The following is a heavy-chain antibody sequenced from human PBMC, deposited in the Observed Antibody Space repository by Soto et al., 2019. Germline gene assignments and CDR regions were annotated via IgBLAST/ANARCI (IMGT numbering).Heavy chain of an antibody. D-gene: IGHD3-3*01. CDR3: AKDYDFGADY. Sequence: QVQLVESGGGVVQPGRSLRLSCAASGFTFSSYGMHWVRQAPGKGLEWVAVISYDGSNKYYADSVKGRFTISRDNSKNTLYLQMNSLRAEDTAVYYCAKDYDFGADYWGQGTLVTVSS. CDR1: GFTFSSYG. CDR2: ISYDGSNK. V-gene: IGHV3-30*18. J-gene: IGHJ4*02.